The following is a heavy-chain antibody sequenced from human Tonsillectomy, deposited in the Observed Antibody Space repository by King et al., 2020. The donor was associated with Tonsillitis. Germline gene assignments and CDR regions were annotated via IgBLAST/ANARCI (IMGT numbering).Heavy chain of an antibody. J-gene: IGHJ6*02. CDR3: GNVRGMVPGYSSSLPGSIHYYGMDV. V-gene: IGHV3-30*18. CDR1: GFTFKNYG. D-gene: IGHD6-13*01. CDR2: IAFDGSIK. Sequence: RLVQSGGGVVQPGRSLRLSCAASGFTFKNYGMHWVRQAPGKGLEWVAVIAFDGSIKSYADSVKGRLTISRDNSKNTLYLQMNSLRAEDTAVYYCGNVRGMVPGYSSSLPGSIHYYGMDVWGQGTTVTVSS.